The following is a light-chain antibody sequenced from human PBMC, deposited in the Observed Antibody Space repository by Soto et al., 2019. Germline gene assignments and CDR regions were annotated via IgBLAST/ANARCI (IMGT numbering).Light chain of an antibody. Sequence: EIVMTQSPATLSLSPGERATLSCRASQSSSINLAWYQQKPAQAPRLLIYGASTRDTGGPPRFSGSGSGTDFTLTSSSLQSVDCAVYYCQQYNNWPPYTFGQGPKLEI. V-gene: IGKV3-15*01. CDR1: QSSSIN. J-gene: IGKJ2*01. CDR2: GAS. CDR3: QQYNNWPPYT.